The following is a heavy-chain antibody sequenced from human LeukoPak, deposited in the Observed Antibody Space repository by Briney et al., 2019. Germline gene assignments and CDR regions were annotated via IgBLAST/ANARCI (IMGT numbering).Heavy chain of an antibody. CDR1: GGSISSIDW. J-gene: IGHJ4*02. Sequence: SGTLSLTCAVSGGSISSIDWWSWVRQPPGKGLEWIGEIYHGGTTHYNPSLKSRVTISVDKSKNQFSLRLTSVTAADTAVYYCAREASRSSGWPLIDHWGQGTLVTVSS. D-gene: IGHD6-19*01. CDR2: IYHGGTT. CDR3: AREASRSSGWPLIDH. V-gene: IGHV4-4*02.